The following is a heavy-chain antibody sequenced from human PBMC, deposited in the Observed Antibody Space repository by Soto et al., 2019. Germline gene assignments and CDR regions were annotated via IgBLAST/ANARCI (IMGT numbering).Heavy chain of an antibody. CDR3: AREGHSNRIYYFCGIDV. CDR1: GFTFSSYA. V-gene: IGHV3-30-3*01. D-gene: IGHD4-4*01. Sequence: QVQLVESGGGVVQPGRSLRLSCAASGFTFSSYAMHWVRQAPGKGLEWVAVISYDGSNKYYADSVKGRFTISRDNSKNTLYMQMNSLRAEDTAVYYGAREGHSNRIYYFCGIDVWGQGTTVTVSS. CDR2: ISYDGSNK. J-gene: IGHJ6*02.